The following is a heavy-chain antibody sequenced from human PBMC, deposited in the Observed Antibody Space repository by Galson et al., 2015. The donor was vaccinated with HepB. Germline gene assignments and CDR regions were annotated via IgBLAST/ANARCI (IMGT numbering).Heavy chain of an antibody. Sequence: SVKVSCKASGGTFIVYAISWVRQAPGQGLEWMGGIIPMFGAATYAQKFQGRVTISADKSTTTAYLEFSSLRSEDTAVYYCATSAGHSTDPYYMNFWGEGTTVTV. CDR3: ATSAGHSTDPYYMNF. J-gene: IGHJ6*03. CDR2: IIPMFGAA. V-gene: IGHV1-69*06. CDR1: GGTFIVYA. D-gene: IGHD5-18*01.